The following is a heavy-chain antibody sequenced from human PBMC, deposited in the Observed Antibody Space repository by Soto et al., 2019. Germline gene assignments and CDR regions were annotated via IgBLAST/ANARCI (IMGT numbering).Heavy chain of an antibody. J-gene: IGHJ6*02. CDR1: GFTFSSYS. CDR2: ISSSSSYI. Sequence: EVQLVESGGGLVKPGGSLRLSCAASGFTFSSYSMNWVRQAPGKGLEWVSSISSSSSYIYYADSVKGRFTISRDNAKNSLYLQMNSLRAEDTAVYYCARDQGMSGSYYHHYYYGMDVWGQGTTVTVSS. V-gene: IGHV3-21*01. D-gene: IGHD1-26*01. CDR3: ARDQGMSGSYYHHYYYGMDV.